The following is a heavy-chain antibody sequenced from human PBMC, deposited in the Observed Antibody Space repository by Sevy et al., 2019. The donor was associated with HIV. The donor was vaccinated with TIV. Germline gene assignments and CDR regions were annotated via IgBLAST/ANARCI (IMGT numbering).Heavy chain of an antibody. D-gene: IGHD6-13*01. CDR1: GGSVSSSSYY. CDR2: IYYSGST. CDR3: AREGPRIAQFDY. Sequence: SETLSLTCTVSGGSVSSSSYYWGWIRQPPGKGLDWIGSIYYSGSTYYNPSLKSRVTIPVDTSKNQFSLKVRSVTAADTAVYYCAREGPRIAQFDYWGQGALVTVSS. V-gene: IGHV4-39*02. J-gene: IGHJ4*02.